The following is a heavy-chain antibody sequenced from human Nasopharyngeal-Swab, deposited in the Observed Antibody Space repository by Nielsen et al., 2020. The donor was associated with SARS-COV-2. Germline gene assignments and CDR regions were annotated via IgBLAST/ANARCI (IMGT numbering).Heavy chain of an antibody. V-gene: IGHV3-30*18. Sequence: GESLKISCAASGFNFNNYGMHWVRQAPGQGLEWVAVISYEGSKKFYVASVEGRFTVSRDFSKNTLFLQMSSLRPEDTAVYYCAKATQIFWFGQFRNDAFDVWGRGTMVTVSS. CDR3: AKATQIFWFGQFRNDAFDV. J-gene: IGHJ3*01. CDR2: ISYEGSKK. D-gene: IGHD3-10*01. CDR1: GFNFNNYG.